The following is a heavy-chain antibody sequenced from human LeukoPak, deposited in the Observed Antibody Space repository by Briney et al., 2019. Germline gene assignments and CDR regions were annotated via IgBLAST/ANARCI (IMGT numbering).Heavy chain of an antibody. CDR3: ARLARRYYYYMDV. V-gene: IGHV4-59*08. CDR2: MDYSGST. J-gene: IGHJ6*03. CDR1: GGSISDYY. Sequence: SETLSLTCTVSGGSISDYYWTWIRQSPGTGLEWIGYMDYSGSTYYNPSLKSRVTISVDTSKNQFSLKLSSVTPADTAVYYCARLARRYYYYMDVWGKGTTVTVSS.